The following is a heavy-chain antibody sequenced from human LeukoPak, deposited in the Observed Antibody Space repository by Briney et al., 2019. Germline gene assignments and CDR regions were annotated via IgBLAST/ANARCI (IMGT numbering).Heavy chain of an antibody. V-gene: IGHV3-21*01. CDR3: ARGEGYYASGSYYFDF. D-gene: IGHD3-10*01. J-gene: IGHJ4*02. Sequence: GGSLRLSCAASGFTFRSYTMNWVRQAPGKGLEWVSSTTTSRTYIYYADSVRGRFTISRDNAKNSLYLRMSSVRVEDTAVYYCARGEGYYASGSYYFDFWGQGTLVTVSS. CDR1: GFTFRSYT. CDR2: TTTSRTYI.